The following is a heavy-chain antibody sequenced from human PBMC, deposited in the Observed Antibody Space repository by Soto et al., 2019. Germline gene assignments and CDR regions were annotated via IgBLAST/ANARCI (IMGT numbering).Heavy chain of an antibody. J-gene: IGHJ4*02. D-gene: IGHD3-16*01. CDR2: IDPSGRVT. CDR3: TREVIGHDDYETIGYYFDH. CDR1: GYTFTKFH. Sequence: QVQLIQFGAEVKKPGASVKVSCRASGYTFTKFHIHWVRQAPGQGLEWMGMIDPSGRVTRAAQSFQGRMAMSSDTSTSPVNRELRSLTSEDTAAYYCTREVIGHDDYETIGYYFDHWGRGTLVTVSS. V-gene: IGHV1-46*03.